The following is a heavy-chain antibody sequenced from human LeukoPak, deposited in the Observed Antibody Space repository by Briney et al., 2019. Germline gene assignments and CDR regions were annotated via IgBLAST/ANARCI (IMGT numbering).Heavy chain of an antibody. D-gene: IGHD3-22*01. V-gene: IGHV3-53*01. CDR3: ARYCYDSSGYPYYFDY. Sequence: GGSLRLSCAPSGLTVSSNYMSWVSQAPGKGLEWVSVIYSGGSTYYADSVKGRFTIFRDNSKNTVYLQMNSLRAEDTALYYCARYCYDSSGYPYYFDYWGQGTLVTVSS. J-gene: IGHJ4*02. CDR1: GLTVSSNY. CDR2: IYSGGST.